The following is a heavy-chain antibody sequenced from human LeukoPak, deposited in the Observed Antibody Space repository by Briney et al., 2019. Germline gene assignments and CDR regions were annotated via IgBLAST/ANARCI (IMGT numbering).Heavy chain of an antibody. CDR2: IYYSGST. D-gene: IGHD1-14*01. V-gene: IGHV4-39*07. J-gene: IGHJ4*02. CDR1: GGSISTSSYY. CDR3: ARAPEYGLYYFDY. Sequence: SETLSLTCTVSGGSISTSSYYWGWIRQPPGKGLEWIGNIYYSGSTYYNPSLKSRVSISVDTSKNQFSLKLTSVTAADTAVYYCARAPEYGLYYFDYWGQGTLVTVSS.